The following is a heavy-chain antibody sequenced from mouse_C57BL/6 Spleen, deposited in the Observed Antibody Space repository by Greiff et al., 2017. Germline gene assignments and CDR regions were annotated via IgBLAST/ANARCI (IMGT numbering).Heavy chain of an antibody. V-gene: IGHV1-80*01. J-gene: IGHJ1*03. CDR3: ARSLDGYYSYFDV. CDR1: GYAFSSYW. D-gene: IGHD2-3*01. Sequence: QVQLQQSGAELVKPGASVKISCKASGYAFSSYWMNWVKQRPGKGLEWIGQIYPGDGDTNYNGKFKGKATLTADKSSSTAYMQLSSLTSEDSAVYFCARSLDGYYSYFDVWGTGTTVTVSS. CDR2: IYPGDGDT.